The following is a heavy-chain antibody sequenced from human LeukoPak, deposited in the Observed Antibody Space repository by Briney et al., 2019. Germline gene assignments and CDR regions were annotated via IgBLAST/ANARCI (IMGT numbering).Heavy chain of an antibody. CDR2: IRSKANSYAT. V-gene: IGHV3-73*01. CDR3: TRSYSYGPNWFDP. Sequence: PGGSLRLSCAASGFTFSGSAMHWVRQASWKGPEWVGRIRSKANSYATAYAASVKGRFTISRDDSKNTAYLQVNSLKTEDTAVYYCTRSYSYGPNWFDPWGQGTLVTVSS. CDR1: GFTFSGSA. D-gene: IGHD5-18*01. J-gene: IGHJ5*02.